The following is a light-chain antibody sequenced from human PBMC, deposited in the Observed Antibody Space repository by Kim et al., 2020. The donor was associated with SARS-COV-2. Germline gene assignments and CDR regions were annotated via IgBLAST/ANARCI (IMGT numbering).Light chain of an antibody. CDR3: ETWDINTRV. CDR1: RGRRSCV. J-gene: IGLJ3*02. CDR2: LGGSGNY. Sequence: SVKLTDTPRRGRRSCVIAWHQPQPRKAHRYLMKLGGSGNYNRGSGVPDRFSGSSSGADRHLTISTLQSKDEADYYCETWDINTRVFGGGTKMTVL. V-gene: IGLV4-60*03.